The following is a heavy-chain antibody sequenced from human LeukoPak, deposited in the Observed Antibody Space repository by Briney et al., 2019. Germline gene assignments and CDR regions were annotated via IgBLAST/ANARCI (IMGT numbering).Heavy chain of an antibody. CDR2: ISSSSSYI. CDR3: AREDPVGPYSSSWYDY. Sequence: GGSLRLSCAASGFTVSSNYMNWVRQAPGKGLEWVSSISSSSSYIYYADSVKGRFTISRDNAKNSLYLQMNSLRAEDTAVYYCAREDPVGPYSSSWYDYWGQGTLVTVSS. D-gene: IGHD6-13*01. CDR1: GFTVSSNY. V-gene: IGHV3-21*01. J-gene: IGHJ4*02.